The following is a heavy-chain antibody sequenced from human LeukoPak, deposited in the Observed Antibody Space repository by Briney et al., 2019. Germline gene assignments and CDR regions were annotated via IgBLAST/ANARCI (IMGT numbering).Heavy chain of an antibody. CDR3: AKELAAGGPQDY. D-gene: IGHD6-13*01. V-gene: IGHV3-30*18. Sequence: GGFLRLSCAASGFTFSSFGMHWVRQAPGKGLEWVTVISYDGSKKYYADSVKGRFTISRDNSKNTLYLQMNSLRAEDAAVYYCAKELAAGGPQDYWGQGTLVTVSS. CDR2: ISYDGSKK. CDR1: GFTFSSFG. J-gene: IGHJ4*02.